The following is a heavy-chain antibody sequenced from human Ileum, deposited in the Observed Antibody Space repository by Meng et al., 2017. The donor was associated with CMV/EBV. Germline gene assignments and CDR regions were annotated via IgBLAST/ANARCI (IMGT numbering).Heavy chain of an antibody. D-gene: IGHD2-21*01. CDR1: GFTWSNCG. J-gene: IGHJ5*02. V-gene: IGHV3-30*02. CDR3: ARDQTGSGDLFDP. Sequence: ASGFTWSNCGMDWVRQASVKGLEWVALIRYDGSNKYYGDSVKGRFTISRDNSRDTLYLQMSSLRVEDTAVYYCARDQTGSGDLFDPWGQGTLVTVSS. CDR2: IRYDGSNK.